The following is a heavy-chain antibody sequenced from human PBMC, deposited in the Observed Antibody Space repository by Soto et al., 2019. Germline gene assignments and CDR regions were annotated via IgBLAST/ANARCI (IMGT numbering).Heavy chain of an antibody. D-gene: IGHD6-13*01. CDR2: IWYDGSNK. CDR3: ARETSIAAAGRLDY. Sequence: QVQLVESGGGVVQPGRSLRLSCAASGFTFSSYAMHWVRQAPGKGLEWVAVIWYDGSNKYYADSVKGRFTISRDNSKNTLYLQMNSLRAEDTAVYYCARETSIAAAGRLDYWGQGTLVTVSS. V-gene: IGHV3-33*01. J-gene: IGHJ4*02. CDR1: GFTFSSYA.